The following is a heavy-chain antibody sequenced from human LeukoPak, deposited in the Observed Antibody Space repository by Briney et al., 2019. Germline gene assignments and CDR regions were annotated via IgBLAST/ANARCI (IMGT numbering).Heavy chain of an antibody. J-gene: IGHJ4*02. CDR1: GFTVSSNY. CDR3: AREKSYFYFDY. CDR2: IYSGGST. D-gene: IGHD3-9*01. Sequence: GGSLRLSCAASGFTVSSNYMSWVRQAPGKGLEWVSVIYSGGSTYYADSVKGRFTISRDNSKNTLYLQMNSLRAEDTAVYYCAREKSYFYFDYWGQGTLVTVSS. V-gene: IGHV3-53*01.